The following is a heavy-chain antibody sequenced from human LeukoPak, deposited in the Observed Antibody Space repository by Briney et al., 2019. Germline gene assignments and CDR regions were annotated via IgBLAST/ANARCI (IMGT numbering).Heavy chain of an antibody. Sequence: GGSLRLSCAASGFTFSSYGMHWVRQAPGKGLEWVAVISYDGSNKYYADSVKGRFTISRDNSKNTLYLQMNSLRTEDTAVYYCARGGGSYYDSWGQGTLVTVSS. CDR3: ARGGGSYYDS. CDR2: ISYDGSNK. D-gene: IGHD3-16*01. CDR1: GFTFSSYG. J-gene: IGHJ4*02. V-gene: IGHV3-30*03.